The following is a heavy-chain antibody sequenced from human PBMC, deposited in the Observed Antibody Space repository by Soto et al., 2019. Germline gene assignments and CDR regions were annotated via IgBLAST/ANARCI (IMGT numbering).Heavy chain of an antibody. CDR2: IYYSGST. J-gene: IGHJ6*02. CDR3: GRDARALYGMDV. Sequence: QVQLQESGPGLVKPSATLSLTCTVSGGSISSYYWSWIRQPPGKGLVWIGYIYYSGSTNYNPSLQSRVTISVDTSKNQFSLRLSSVTAADTAGYYCGRDARALYGMDVWGQGTTVTVSS. CDR1: GGSISSYY. V-gene: IGHV4-59*13.